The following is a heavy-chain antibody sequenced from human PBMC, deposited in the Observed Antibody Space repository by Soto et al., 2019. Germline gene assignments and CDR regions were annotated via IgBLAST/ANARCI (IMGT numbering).Heavy chain of an antibody. D-gene: IGHD5-18*01. CDR2: IYYSGST. Sequence: SETLSLTCTVSGGTIRSGDYYWSWIRQPPGKGLEWIGSIYYSGSTYYNPSLKSRVTISVDTSKNQFSLKLSSVTAADTAVYYCACIFSGGYGYGFYYYGMDVWGQGTTVTVSS. J-gene: IGHJ6*02. CDR1: GGTIRSGDYY. V-gene: IGHV4-39*01. CDR3: ACIFSGGYGYGFYYYGMDV.